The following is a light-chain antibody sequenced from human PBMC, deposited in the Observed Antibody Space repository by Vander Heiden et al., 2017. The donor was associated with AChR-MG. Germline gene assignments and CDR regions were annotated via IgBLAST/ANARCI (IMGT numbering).Light chain of an antibody. Sequence: DIQMTQSSSTLSASVGDRLTNTCRASPSISRWLAWFQQKPGKAPKLLVYEASTFESGVPSRFSGSGSGTEFTLTLSSLQPEDFATYYCQQYNTYWTFGPGTKVEIK. V-gene: IGKV1-5*03. J-gene: IGKJ1*01. CDR3: QQYNTYWT. CDR2: EAS. CDR1: PSISRW.